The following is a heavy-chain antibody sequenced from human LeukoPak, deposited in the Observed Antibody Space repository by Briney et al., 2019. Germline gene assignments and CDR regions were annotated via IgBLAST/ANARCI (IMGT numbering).Heavy chain of an antibody. V-gene: IGHV3-30*03. CDR2: ISFDGTNY. CDR3: AREGGPYRPLDY. CDR1: GFSFRSYA. Sequence: GGSLRLSCAASGFSFRSYAMHWVRQAPGKGLEWLAIISFDGTNYYYADSVKGRFTISRDNSKNTLYLQMNSLRAEDTAVYYCAREGGPYRPLDYSGQGTLVTVS. J-gene: IGHJ4*02. D-gene: IGHD3-16*01.